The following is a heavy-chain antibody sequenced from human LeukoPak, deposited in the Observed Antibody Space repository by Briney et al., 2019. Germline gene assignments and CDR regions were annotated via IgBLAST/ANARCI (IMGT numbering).Heavy chain of an antibody. V-gene: IGHV3-23*01. CDR3: GKTTTGYSSGQKPAWPVDY. D-gene: IGHD6-19*01. Sequence: PGGSLRLSCAASGFTFNSYAMYWVRQAPGKGLEWVSGVFGSGGSAHYADSVKGRFTISRDNSKNTVYLEMNSLRAEDTAIYFCGKTTTGYSSGQKPAWPVDYWGQGTLVTVSS. CDR1: GFTFNSYA. CDR2: VFGSGGSA. J-gene: IGHJ4*02.